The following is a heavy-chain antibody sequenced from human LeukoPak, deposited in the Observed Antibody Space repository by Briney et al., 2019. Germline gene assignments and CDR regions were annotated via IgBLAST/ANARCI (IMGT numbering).Heavy chain of an antibody. CDR1: GFTFSSYG. V-gene: IGHV3-30*18. J-gene: IGHJ4*02. Sequence: GRSLRLSCAASGFTFSSYGMHWVRQAPGKGLEWVAVISYDGSNKYYADSVKGRFTISRDNSKNTLYPQMNSLRAEDTAVYYCAKDQGKQWLVLDYWGQGTLVTVSS. D-gene: IGHD6-19*01. CDR2: ISYDGSNK. CDR3: AKDQGKQWLVLDY.